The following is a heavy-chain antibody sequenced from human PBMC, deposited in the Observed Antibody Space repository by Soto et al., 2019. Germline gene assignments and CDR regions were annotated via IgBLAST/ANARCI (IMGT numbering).Heavy chain of an antibody. CDR2: INTNTGDP. D-gene: IGHD2-8*01. CDR1: GYTFTSYA. J-gene: IGHJ5*02. V-gene: IGHV7-4-1*01. CDR3: ARDNDNNWFDP. Sequence: ASVKVSCKASGYTFTSYAMNWVRQAPGQGLEWMGWINTNTGDPTYAQGFTGRFVFSLDTSVSTAYLQICSLKAGDTAVYYCARDNDNNWFDPWGQGTLVTVSS.